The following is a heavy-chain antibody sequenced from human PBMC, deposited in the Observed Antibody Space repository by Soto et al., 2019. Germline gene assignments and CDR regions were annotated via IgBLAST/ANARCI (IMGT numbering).Heavy chain of an antibody. CDR3: ARDPSYYGMDV. V-gene: IGHV1-46*01. CDR2: INPFDGSR. J-gene: IGHJ6*02. Sequence: ASVKVSCKASGYIFTSYYLHWVRQAPGQGLEWMGWINPFDGSRMFAQSFQGRVTFTRDTSTSTVYMELSGLRSEDTAVYYCARDPSYYGMDVWGQGTTVTVSS. CDR1: GYIFTSYY.